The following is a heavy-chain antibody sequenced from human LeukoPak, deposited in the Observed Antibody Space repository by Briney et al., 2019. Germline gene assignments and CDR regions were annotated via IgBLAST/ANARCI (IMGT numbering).Heavy chain of an antibody. CDR1: RFTFSSYA. CDR2: ISYDGSNK. J-gene: IGHJ3*02. V-gene: IGHV3-30-3*01. Sequence: GGSLRLSCAASRFTFSSYAMHWVSQALGKGLEWVAVISYDGSNKYYADSVKGRFTISRDNSKNTLYLQMNSLRAEDTAVYYCEREGSGDAFDIWGQGTMVTVSS. CDR3: EREGSGDAFDI. D-gene: IGHD1-26*01.